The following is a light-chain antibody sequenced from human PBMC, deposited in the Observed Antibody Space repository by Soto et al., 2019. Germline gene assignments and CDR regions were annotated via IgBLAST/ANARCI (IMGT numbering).Light chain of an antibody. V-gene: IGKV1D-8*01. J-gene: IGKJ2*01. Sequence: VIWMTQSPSLLSASTGDRVTISCRVSQGITSDLAWYQQKPGKAPELLIYAASTLQSGVPSRFNGSGSGTDFTLTISCLQSEDFATYYCQQYYSFPYTFGQGTKLEIK. CDR2: AAS. CDR1: QGITSD. CDR3: QQYYSFPYT.